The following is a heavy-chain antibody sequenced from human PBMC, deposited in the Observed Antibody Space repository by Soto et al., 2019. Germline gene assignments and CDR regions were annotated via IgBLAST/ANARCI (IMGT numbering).Heavy chain of an antibody. CDR1: GVSVSSGSYY. Sequence: PSETLSLTCTVSGVSVSSGSYYWSWIRQPPGKGLEWIGYIYYSGSTNYNPSLKSRVTISVDTSKNQFSLKLSSVTAADTAVYYCARVSGYSGYDSNYDYWGQGTLVTVSS. CDR3: ARVSGYSGYDSNYDY. CDR2: IYYSGST. V-gene: IGHV4-61*01. D-gene: IGHD5-12*01. J-gene: IGHJ4*02.